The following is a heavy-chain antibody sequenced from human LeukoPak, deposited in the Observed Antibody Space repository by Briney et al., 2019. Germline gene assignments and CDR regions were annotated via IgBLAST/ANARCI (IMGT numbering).Heavy chain of an antibody. CDR2: INHSGST. D-gene: IGHD3-22*01. CDR1: GGSISSSSYY. Sequence: SETLSLTCTVSGGSISSSSYYWSWIRQPPGKGLEWIGEINHSGSTNYNPSLKSRVTISVDTSKNQFSLKLSSVTAADTAVYYCARAVGQYYYDSSGYYYSWGQGTLVTVSS. J-gene: IGHJ4*02. CDR3: ARAVGQYYYDSSGYYYS. V-gene: IGHV4-39*07.